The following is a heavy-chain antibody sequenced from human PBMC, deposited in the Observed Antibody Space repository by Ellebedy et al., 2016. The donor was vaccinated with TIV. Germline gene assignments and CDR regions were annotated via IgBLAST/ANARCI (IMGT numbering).Heavy chain of an antibody. D-gene: IGHD1-1*01. V-gene: IGHV3-30-3*01. Sequence: GESLKISCAASGFTFSNYAIHWVRQAPGKGLEWVSLISYDGSNTDYADSVKGRFTISRDNSKNTLYLRMDSLRVEDTAIYYCADDPWGVGPAFDIWGQGTMVTVSS. J-gene: IGHJ3*02. CDR2: ISYDGSNT. CDR3: ADDPWGVGPAFDI. CDR1: GFTFSNYA.